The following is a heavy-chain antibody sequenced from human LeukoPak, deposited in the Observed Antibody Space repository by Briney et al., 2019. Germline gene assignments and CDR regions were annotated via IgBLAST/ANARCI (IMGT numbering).Heavy chain of an antibody. CDR3: ARTMVRGVNFDY. CDR2: INPNSGGT. Sequence: ASVKVSCTASGYTFTGYYMHWVRQAPGPGLEWMGWINPNSGGTNYAQKFQGRVTMTRDTSISTAYMELSRLRSDDTAEYYCARTMVRGVNFDYWGQGSLVTVSS. V-gene: IGHV1-2*02. CDR1: GYTFTGYY. D-gene: IGHD3-10*01. J-gene: IGHJ4*02.